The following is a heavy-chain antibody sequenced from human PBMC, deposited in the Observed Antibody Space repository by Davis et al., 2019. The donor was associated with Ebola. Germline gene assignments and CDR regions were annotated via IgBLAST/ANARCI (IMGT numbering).Heavy chain of an antibody. D-gene: IGHD2-2*01. Sequence: PGGSLRLSCSASGFTFSSYAMHWVRQAPGKGLEYVSAISSNGGSTYYADSVKGRFTISRDNSKNTLYLQMSSLRAEDTAVYYCVKGPPVSCSSTSCYGSYYYYYGMDVWGQGTTVTVSS. J-gene: IGHJ6*02. CDR2: ISSNGGST. V-gene: IGHV3-64D*08. CDR3: VKGPPVSCSSTSCYGSYYYYYGMDV. CDR1: GFTFSSYA.